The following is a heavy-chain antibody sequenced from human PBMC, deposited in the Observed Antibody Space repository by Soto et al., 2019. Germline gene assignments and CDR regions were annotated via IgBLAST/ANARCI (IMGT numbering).Heavy chain of an antibody. CDR2: IIPIFGTA. Sequence: SVKVSCKASGGTFSSYAISWVRQAPGQGLEWMGGIIPIFGTANYAQKFQGRVTITADESTSTAYMELSSLRSEDTAVYYCARAPFMYSKQYYYYGMDVWGQGTTVTVSS. CDR3: ARAPFMYSKQYYYYGMDV. CDR1: GGTFSSYA. J-gene: IGHJ6*02. V-gene: IGHV1-69*13. D-gene: IGHD1-26*01.